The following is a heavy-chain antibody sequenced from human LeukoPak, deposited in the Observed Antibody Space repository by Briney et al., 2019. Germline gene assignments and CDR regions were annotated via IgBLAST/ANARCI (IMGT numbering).Heavy chain of an antibody. Sequence: GGSLRLSCAASGFSLSGYWMHWVRQAPGKGLEWVSAISKSDGTIYYADSVKGRFTISGDNAKNSLYLHMNSLRAEDTAIYYCARVVFGMDVWGQGTTVTVS. J-gene: IGHJ6*02. V-gene: IGHV3-48*04. CDR3: ARVVFGMDV. CDR2: ISKSDGTI. D-gene: IGHD3-10*01. CDR1: GFSLSGYW.